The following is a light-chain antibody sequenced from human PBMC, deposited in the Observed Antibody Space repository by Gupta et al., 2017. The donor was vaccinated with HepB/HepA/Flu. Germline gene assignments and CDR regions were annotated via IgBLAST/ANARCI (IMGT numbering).Light chain of an antibody. CDR2: WAS. CDR3: QQDGGSPWT. CDR1: QTVGSNY. Sequence: EIVLTQSPGTLSFSPGERATLSCRASQTVGSNYVAWYQQKPGQAPRLLIYWASTRATGIPDRFSGSGSGTDFTLTISRLEPEDFAVYYWQQDGGSPWTFGQGTKVEIK. J-gene: IGKJ1*01. V-gene: IGKV3-20*01.